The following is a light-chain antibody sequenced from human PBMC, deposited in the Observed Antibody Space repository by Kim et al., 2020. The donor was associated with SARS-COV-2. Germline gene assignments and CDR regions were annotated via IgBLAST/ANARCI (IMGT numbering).Light chain of an antibody. CDR2: KAT. J-gene: IGKJ1*01. CDR3: QQYHSSWT. Sequence: DIQMTQSPSTLSASIGDRVTITCRASQNVYVWLAWYQQKPGKAPNLLIYKATTLESGVPSRFSGSGSGTEFTLTISSLQPDDFATYYCQQYHSSWTFGQGTKVYIK. CDR1: QNVYVW. V-gene: IGKV1-5*03.